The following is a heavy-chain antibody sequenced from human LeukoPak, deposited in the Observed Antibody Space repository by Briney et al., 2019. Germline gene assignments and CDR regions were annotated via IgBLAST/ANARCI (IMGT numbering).Heavy chain of an antibody. Sequence: PSETLSLTCTVSGYSISSGYYWGWIRQPPGKGLEWIGSIYHSGSTYYNPSLKSRVTISVDTSKNQFSLKLSSVTAADTAIYYCANFLLWFGGTYWGQGTLVTVSS. CDR1: GYSISSGYY. CDR3: ANFLLWFGGTY. J-gene: IGHJ4*02. V-gene: IGHV4-38-2*02. D-gene: IGHD3-10*01. CDR2: IYHSGST.